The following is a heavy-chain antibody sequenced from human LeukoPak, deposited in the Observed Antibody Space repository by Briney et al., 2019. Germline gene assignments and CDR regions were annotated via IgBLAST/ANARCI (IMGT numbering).Heavy chain of an antibody. CDR1: GGSISSSRYF. V-gene: IGHV4-39*07. J-gene: IGHJ4*02. Sequence: SETLSLTCTVSGGSISSSRYFWGWIRQPPGKGLEWIGSVYYSGSTNYNPSLKSRVTISVDTSQNQFSLQLTSVTAADTAVYYCARETGYYDSSGYYYGLDFDYWGQGTQVTVSS. D-gene: IGHD3-22*01. CDR2: VYYSGST. CDR3: ARETGYYDSSGYYYGLDFDY.